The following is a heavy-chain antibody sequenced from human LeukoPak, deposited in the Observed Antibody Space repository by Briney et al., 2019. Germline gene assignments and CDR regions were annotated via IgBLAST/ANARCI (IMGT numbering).Heavy chain of an antibody. CDR2: IYTSGST. V-gene: IGHV4-4*07. Sequence: SETLSLTCTVSGGSISSYYWSWIRRPAGKGLEWIGRIYTSGSTNYNPSLKSRVTMSVDTSKNQFSLKLSSVTAADTAVYYCAREARSGSYFDYWGQGTLVTVSS. CDR3: AREARSGSYFDY. D-gene: IGHD1-26*01. J-gene: IGHJ4*03. CDR1: GGSISSYY.